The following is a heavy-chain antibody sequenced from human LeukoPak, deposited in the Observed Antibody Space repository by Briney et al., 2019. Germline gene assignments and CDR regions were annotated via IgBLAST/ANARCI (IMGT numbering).Heavy chain of an antibody. CDR2: IGKAGDT. V-gene: IGHV3-13*01. CDR1: GFAFSTSD. D-gene: IGHD4-11*01. Sequence: PGGSLRLSCAASGFAFSTSDMHWVRQAAGQGLEWVSGIGKAGDTYYLDSVRGRFTIFRENDGNSVYLQMNNLRAGDTAVYYCARGDYMGFDPWGQGTLVTVSS. J-gene: IGHJ5*02. CDR3: ARGDYMGFDP.